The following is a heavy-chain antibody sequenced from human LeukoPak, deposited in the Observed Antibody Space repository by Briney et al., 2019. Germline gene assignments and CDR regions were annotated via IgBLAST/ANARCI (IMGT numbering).Heavy chain of an antibody. V-gene: IGHV1-8*01. CDR3: ARGRVVVHDAFDV. CDR2: MDPNTGKT. Sequence: ASVKVSCKASGYTFTSYEINWVRRAPGQGLEWVGSMDPNTGKTVSAQNLQDRVTLTRDASISTAYLQLSSLRFDDTAVYYCARGRVVVHDAFDVWGHGTMVSVSS. CDR1: GYTFTSYE. J-gene: IGHJ3*01. D-gene: IGHD3-22*01.